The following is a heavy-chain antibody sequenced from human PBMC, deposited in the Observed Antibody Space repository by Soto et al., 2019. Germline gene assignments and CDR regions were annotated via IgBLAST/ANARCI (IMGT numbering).Heavy chain of an antibody. CDR3: VKERSGHSYADS. Sequence: VGSLRLSCAASGFTFSNYAMSWLRQPPGKGLEWVSAISDSGDRTYYADSVKGRFTISRDNSKNTLYLQMNSLRAEDSAVYYCVKERSGHSYADSWGQGTLVTVSS. CDR1: GFTFSNYA. D-gene: IGHD5-18*01. J-gene: IGHJ4*02. CDR2: ISDSGDRT. V-gene: IGHV3-23*01.